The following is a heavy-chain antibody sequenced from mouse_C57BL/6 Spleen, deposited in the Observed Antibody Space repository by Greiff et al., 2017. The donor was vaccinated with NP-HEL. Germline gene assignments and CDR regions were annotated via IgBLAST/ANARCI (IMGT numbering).Heavy chain of an antibody. J-gene: IGHJ2*01. CDR3: VRQGGYGTYFDY. CDR2: IRSKSNNYAT. V-gene: IGHV10-1*01. D-gene: IGHD1-1*01. Sequence: EVMLVESGGGLVQPKGSLKLSCAASGFSFNTYAMNWVRQAPGKGLEWVARIRSKSNNYATYYADSVKDRFTISRDDSESMLYLQMNNLKTEDTAMYYCVRQGGYGTYFDYWGQGTTLTVSS. CDR1: GFSFNTYA.